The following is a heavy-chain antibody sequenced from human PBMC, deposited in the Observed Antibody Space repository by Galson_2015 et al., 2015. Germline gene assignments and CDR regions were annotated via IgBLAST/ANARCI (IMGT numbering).Heavy chain of an antibody. J-gene: IGHJ3*02. CDR3: ARERDIVARDAFDI. V-gene: IGHV3-21*01. D-gene: IGHD2-15*01. CDR2: ISSSSSYI. Sequence: SLRLSCAASGFTFSSYSMNWVRQAPGKGLEWVSSISSSSSYIYYADSVKGRFTISRDNAKNSLYLQMNSLRAEDAAVYYCARERDIVARDAFDIWGQGTMVTVSS. CDR1: GFTFSSYS.